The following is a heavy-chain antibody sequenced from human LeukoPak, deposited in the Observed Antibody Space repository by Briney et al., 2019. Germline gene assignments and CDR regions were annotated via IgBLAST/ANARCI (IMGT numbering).Heavy chain of an antibody. CDR3: ATCLTGTTEMFFDY. D-gene: IGHD1-7*01. CDR2: IYYSGST. V-gene: IGHV4-31*03. Sequence: ASQTLSLTCTVSGGSISSGGYHWSWIRQHPGKGLEWIGYIYYSGSTYYNPSLKSRVTISVDTSKNQFSLNLSSVTAADTAVYYCATCLTGTTEMFFDYWGQGTLVTVSS. J-gene: IGHJ4*02. CDR1: GGSISSGGYH.